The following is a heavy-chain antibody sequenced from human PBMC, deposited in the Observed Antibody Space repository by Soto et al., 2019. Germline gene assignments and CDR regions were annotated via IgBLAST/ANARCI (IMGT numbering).Heavy chain of an antibody. CDR3: ARDRATQLELLY. V-gene: IGHV3-23*01. CDR2: ISGSGGST. Sequence: QTGGSLRLSCAASGFTFSSFALSWVRQVPGKGLEWVSGISGSGGSTYYADSVKGRFTISRDNSKNTLYLQMNSLRAEDTAVYYCARDRATQLELLYWGQGTLVTVSS. CDR1: GFTFSSFA. J-gene: IGHJ4*02. D-gene: IGHD1-7*01.